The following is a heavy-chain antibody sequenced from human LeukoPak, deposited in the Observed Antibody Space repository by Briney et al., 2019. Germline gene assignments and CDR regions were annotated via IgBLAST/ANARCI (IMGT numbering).Heavy chain of an antibody. J-gene: IGHJ4*02. CDR1: GGSVSSGSYY. CDR2: IDNSGST. D-gene: IGHD4-17*01. V-gene: IGHV4-61*01. Sequence: SETLSLTCTVSGGSVSSGSYYWSWIRQSPGRGLEWIGYIDNSGSTNYNPSLTSRVTISVDTSKNQFSLKLSSVTAADTAVYYCASFYGDYGIWGQGTLVTVSS. CDR3: ASFYGDYGI.